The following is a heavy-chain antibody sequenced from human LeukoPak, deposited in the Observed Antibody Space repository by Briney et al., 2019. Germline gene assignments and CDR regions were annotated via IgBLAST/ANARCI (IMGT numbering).Heavy chain of an antibody. D-gene: IGHD6-13*01. CDR1: GGTFSSYA. CDR3: ARDPYSSPRAFDI. V-gene: IGHV1-69*13. CDR2: IIPIFGTA. Sequence: SVKVSCKASGGTFSSYAISWVRQAPGQGLEWMGGIIPIFGTANYAQKFQGRVTITADESTSTAYMELSSLRSEDTAVYYCARDPYSSPRAFDIWGQGTMVTVSS. J-gene: IGHJ3*02.